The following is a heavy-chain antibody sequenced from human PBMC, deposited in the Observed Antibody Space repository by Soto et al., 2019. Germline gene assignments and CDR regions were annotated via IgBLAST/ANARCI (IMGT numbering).Heavy chain of an antibody. V-gene: IGHV4-39*01. J-gene: IGHJ4*02. D-gene: IGHD2-15*01. CDR2: IYYSGST. Sequence: SETLSLTCTVSGGSISSSRYYWGWIRQPPGKGLEWIGSIYYSGSTYYNPSLKSRVTISVDTSTNQSSLKLSSVTAADTAVYYCARRIVVVVPATREDYWGQGTLVTVSS. CDR3: ARRIVVVVPATREDY. CDR1: GGSISSSRYY.